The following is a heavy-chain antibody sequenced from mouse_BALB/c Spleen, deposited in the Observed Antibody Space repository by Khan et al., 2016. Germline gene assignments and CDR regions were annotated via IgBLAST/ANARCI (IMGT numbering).Heavy chain of an antibody. V-gene: IGHV9-3-1*01. CDR2: INTYTGEP. Sequence: QIQLVQSGPELKKPGETVKISCKASGYTFTNYGMNWVKQAPGKDLKWMGWINTYTGEPTYADDFKGRFAFSLETSASTAYLQINNIRNEDTATXFCASYSYYYGSSKYFDVWGPGTTITVSS. J-gene: IGHJ1*01. CDR1: GYTFTNYG. CDR3: ASYSYYYGSSKYFDV. D-gene: IGHD1-1*01.